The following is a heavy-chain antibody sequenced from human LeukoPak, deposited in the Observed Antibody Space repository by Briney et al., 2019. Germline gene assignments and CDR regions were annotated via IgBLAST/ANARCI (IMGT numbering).Heavy chain of an antibody. CDR3: ARVNGYSHY. V-gene: IGHV3-21*01. CDR2: ISSSSSYI. D-gene: IGHD6-13*01. Sequence: GGSLRLSCAASGFTFSSYSMNWVRQAPGKGLEWVSSISSSSSYIYYADSVKGRFTISRDNAKNSLYLQMNGLRAEDTAVYYCARVNGYSHYWGQGTLVTVSS. J-gene: IGHJ4*02. CDR1: GFTFSSYS.